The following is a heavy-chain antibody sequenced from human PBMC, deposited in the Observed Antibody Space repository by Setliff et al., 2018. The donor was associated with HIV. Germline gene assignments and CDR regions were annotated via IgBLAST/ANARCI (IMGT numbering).Heavy chain of an antibody. J-gene: IGHJ5*02. CDR2: IHYNGRT. CDR1: GDSITNDDYY. V-gene: IGHV4-39*01. Sequence: PSETLSLTCTVSGDSITNDDYYWGWIRQPPGKGLEWIAIIHYNGRTYYDPSLKSRVTIFVDTSKTQFYLKPRSVTASDTAVYYCARYTSKVDWFDPWGQGTLVTVSS. D-gene: IGHD2-2*02. CDR3: ARYTSKVDWFDP.